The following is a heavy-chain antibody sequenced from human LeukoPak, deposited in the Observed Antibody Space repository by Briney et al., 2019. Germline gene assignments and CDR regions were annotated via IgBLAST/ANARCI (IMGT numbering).Heavy chain of an antibody. CDR1: GFTFSSYS. V-gene: IGHV3-21*01. J-gene: IGHJ4*02. CDR2: ISSSSSYI. Sequence: GGSLRLSCAAPGFTFSSYSMNWVRQAPGKGLEWVSSISSSSSYIYYADSVKGRFTISRDNAKNSLYLQMNSLRAEDTAVYYCARDWNRGYSGYEHFDYWGQGTLVTVSS. CDR3: ARDWNRGYSGYEHFDY. D-gene: IGHD5-12*01.